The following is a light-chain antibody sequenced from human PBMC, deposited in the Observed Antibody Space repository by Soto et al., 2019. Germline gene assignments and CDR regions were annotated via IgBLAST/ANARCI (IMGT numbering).Light chain of an antibody. V-gene: IGKV3-20*01. J-gene: IGKJ1*01. Sequence: SALTQSPGTLSVSAGERDTLSCRASLSVSSYLAGYQQRPGQAPRLLIYGATTRATGIPDRFIGSGAGANFSLTTISLRHAEVPAEYCQQHDSTPLTFGQGTKVDIK. CDR1: LSVSSY. CDR2: GAT. CDR3: QQHDSTPLT.